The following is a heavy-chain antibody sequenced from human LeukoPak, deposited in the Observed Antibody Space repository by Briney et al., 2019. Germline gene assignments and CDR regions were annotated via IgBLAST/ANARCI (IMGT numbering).Heavy chain of an antibody. V-gene: IGHV3-11*01. CDR1: GFTFSDYF. CDR2: ISTIDGII. CDR3: AKASWGMDV. J-gene: IGHJ6*02. Sequence: PGGSLRLSCVASGFTFSDYFMTWIRHPPGKPLECVSYISTIDGIIYYADSVKDRFTISRDNAKSSLFLQMNNPRAEDTAVYYCAKASWGMDVWGQGSSVIVS.